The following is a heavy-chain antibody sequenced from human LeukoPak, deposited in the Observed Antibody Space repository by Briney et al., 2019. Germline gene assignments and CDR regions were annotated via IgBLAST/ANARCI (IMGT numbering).Heavy chain of an antibody. Sequence: PSETLSLTCTVSDYSISNGYYWGWIRQPPGKGLEWIGNIYHNGNTYYNPSLKSRVTISVDTSKNQFSLKLSSVTAADTAVYYCARVAEVGATDYWGQGTLVTVSS. CDR1: DYSISNGYY. D-gene: IGHD1-26*01. J-gene: IGHJ4*02. V-gene: IGHV4-38-2*02. CDR2: IYHNGNT. CDR3: ARVAEVGATDY.